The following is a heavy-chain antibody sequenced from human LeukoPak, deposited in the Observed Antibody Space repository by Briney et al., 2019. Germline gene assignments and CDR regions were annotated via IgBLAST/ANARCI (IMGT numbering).Heavy chain of an antibody. CDR1: GFSFSASS. CDR3: TREGGSTDAGF. V-gene: IGHV3-21*06. J-gene: IGHJ4*02. Sequence: PGGSLRLSCEASGFSFSASSMNWVRQAPGKGLEWVSSIFGDGPGIYYADSVKGRFTISRDNGKNSVYLEMNSLRDDDTAVYYCTREGGSTDAGFWGQGTLVTVSS. CDR2: IFGDGPGI. D-gene: IGHD5/OR15-5a*01.